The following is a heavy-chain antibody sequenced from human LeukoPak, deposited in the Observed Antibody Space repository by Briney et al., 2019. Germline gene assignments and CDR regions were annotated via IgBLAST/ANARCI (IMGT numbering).Heavy chain of an antibody. Sequence: GSSVKVSCKASGYTFTRYYMHWVRQAPGQGLEWMGWINPNSGGTNYAQKFQGRVTMTRDTSISTAYMELSRLRSDDTAVYYCARVGGFPPYNYFDPWGQGTLVTVSS. J-gene: IGHJ5*02. D-gene: IGHD5-24*01. CDR2: INPNSGGT. CDR3: ARVGGFPPYNYFDP. CDR1: GYTFTRYY. V-gene: IGHV1-2*02.